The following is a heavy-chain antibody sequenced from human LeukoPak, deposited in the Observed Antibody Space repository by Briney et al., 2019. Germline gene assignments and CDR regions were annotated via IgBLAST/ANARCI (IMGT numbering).Heavy chain of an antibody. D-gene: IGHD2-2*01. V-gene: IGHV1-69*13. CDR2: IIPIFGTA. CDR1: GGTFSSYA. Sequence: ASVKVSCKASGGTFSSYAISWVRQAPGQGLEWMGGIIPIFGTANYAQKFQGRVTITADESTSTAYMELSSLRSEDTAVYYCAGNEPSHCSSTSCNLYYYYGMDVWGQGTTVTVSS. J-gene: IGHJ6*02. CDR3: AGNEPSHCSSTSCNLYYYYGMDV.